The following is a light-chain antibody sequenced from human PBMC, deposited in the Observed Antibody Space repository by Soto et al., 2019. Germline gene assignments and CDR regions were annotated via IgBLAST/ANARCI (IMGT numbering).Light chain of an antibody. CDR3: AAWDDSLNGPL. CDR2: SNN. CDR1: SSNIGSNS. Sequence: QPVLTQPPSASATPGQRVTISCSGSSSNIGSNSVNWYQQLPGTAPKLLIYSNNQRPSGVPDRFSGSKSGTSASLAVSGLQSEDEADYYCAAWDDSLNGPLFGGGTKVTVL. J-gene: IGLJ3*02. V-gene: IGLV1-44*01.